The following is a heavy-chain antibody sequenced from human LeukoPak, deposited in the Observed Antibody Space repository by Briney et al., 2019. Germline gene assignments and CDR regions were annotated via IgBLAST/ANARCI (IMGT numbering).Heavy chain of an antibody. CDR1: GFIFDDYA. D-gene: IGHD3-10*01. CDR2: ISGSGGST. Sequence: GGSLRLSCAASGFIFDDYAMHWVRQGPGKGLEWVSAISGSGGSTYYADSVKGRFTISRDNSKNTLYLQMNSLRAEDTAVYYCAKEPSGHFDYWGQGTLVTVSS. V-gene: IGHV3-23*01. CDR3: AKEPSGHFDY. J-gene: IGHJ4*02.